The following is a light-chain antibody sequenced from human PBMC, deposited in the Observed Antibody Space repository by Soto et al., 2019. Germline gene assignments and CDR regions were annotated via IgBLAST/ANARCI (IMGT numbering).Light chain of an antibody. Sequence: DIQMTQSPSSLSASVGDRVTITCQTSQDISNSLNWYQQKPGKAPKLLIYDASNLETGVPLRFSGTGSGTDFAFTISSLQPEDTATYYCQQYDYLPPLTFGGGTKVEIK. V-gene: IGKV1-33*01. CDR1: QDISNS. J-gene: IGKJ4*01. CDR2: DAS. CDR3: QQYDYLPPLT.